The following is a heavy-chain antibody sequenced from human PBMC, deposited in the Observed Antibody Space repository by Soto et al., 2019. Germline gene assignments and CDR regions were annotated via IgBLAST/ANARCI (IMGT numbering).Heavy chain of an antibody. J-gene: IGHJ6*02. CDR3: ARVSSRGMVLPAATYYYYGMDV. V-gene: IGHV3-33*01. CDR1: GFTFSSYG. CDR2: IWYDGSNK. Sequence: QVQLVESGGGVVQPGRSLRLSCAASGFTFSSYGMHWVRQAPGKGLEWVAVIWYDGSNKYYADSVKGRFTISRDNSKNTLYLQMNSLRAEDTTVYYCARVSSRGMVLPAATYYYYGMDVWGQGTTVTVSS. D-gene: IGHD2-2*01.